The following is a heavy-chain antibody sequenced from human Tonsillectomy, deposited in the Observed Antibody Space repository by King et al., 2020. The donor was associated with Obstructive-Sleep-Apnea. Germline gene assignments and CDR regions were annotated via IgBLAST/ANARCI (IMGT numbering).Heavy chain of an antibody. CDR1: GASVNSFY. Sequence: QLQESGPGLVEPSETLSLTCTVSGASVNSFYWSWIRQPAGEGLEWIGRIYTSWSTDYNPSLKSRVTMSVDTCKNQFSLKLTSVTAADTAVYYCARVGETIYYYYGMDVWGQGTTVTVSS. V-gene: IGHV4-4*07. J-gene: IGHJ6*02. D-gene: IGHD1-7*01. CDR3: ARVGETIYYYYGMDV. CDR2: IYTSWST.